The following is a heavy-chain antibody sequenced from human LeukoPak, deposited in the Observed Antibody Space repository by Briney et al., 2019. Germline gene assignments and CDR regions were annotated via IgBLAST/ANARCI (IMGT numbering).Heavy chain of an antibody. J-gene: IGHJ6*03. CDR2: IIPILGIA. Sequence: ASVKVSCKASGGTFSSYAISWVRQAPGQGLEWMGRIIPILGIANYAQKFQGRVTITADKSTSTAYMELSSLRSEDTAVYYCARAGSSSSGYYYYYMDVWGKGTTVTVSS. D-gene: IGHD6-6*01. CDR1: GGTFSSYA. V-gene: IGHV1-69*04. CDR3: ARAGSSSSGYYYYYMDV.